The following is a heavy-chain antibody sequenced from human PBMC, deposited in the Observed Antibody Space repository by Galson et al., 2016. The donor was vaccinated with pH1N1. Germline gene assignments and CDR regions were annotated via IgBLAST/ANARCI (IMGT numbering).Heavy chain of an antibody. CDR1: GASISDTDYY. V-gene: IGHV4-39*07. CDR3: ARLWYGEYIDS. J-gene: IGHJ4*02. CDR2: IYYSGNT. Sequence: VSGASISDTDYYWGWIRQPPGKGLEWIATIYYSGNTYYGTSLKSRVSISIDTSKGHFSLKLTSVTAADTAVYYCARLWYGEYIDSWGQGTLVTVSS. D-gene: IGHD6-13*01.